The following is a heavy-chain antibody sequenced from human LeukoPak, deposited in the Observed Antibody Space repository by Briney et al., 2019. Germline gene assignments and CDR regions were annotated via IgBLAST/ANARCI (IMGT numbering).Heavy chain of an antibody. V-gene: IGHV1-69*04. CDR3: ARGYCSSTSCYACDY. J-gene: IGHJ4*02. CDR1: GYTFTSYG. D-gene: IGHD2-2*01. Sequence: SVKVSCKASGYTFTSYGISWVRQAPGQGLEWMGRIIPILGIANYAQKFQGRVTITADKSTSTAYMELSSLRSEDTAVYYCARGYCSSTSCYACDYWGQGTLVTVSS. CDR2: IIPILGIA.